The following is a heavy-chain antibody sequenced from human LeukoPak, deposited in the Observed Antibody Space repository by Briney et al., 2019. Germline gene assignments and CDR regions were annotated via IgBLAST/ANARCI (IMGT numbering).Heavy chain of an antibody. Sequence: PSETLSLTCAVYGGSFSGYYWSWIRQPPGKGLEWIGEINHSGSTNYNPSLKSRVTISVDTSKNQFSLKLSSVTAADTAVYYCARLYGGSYYGYFDYWGQGTLVTVSS. CDR3: ARLYGGSYYGYFDY. V-gene: IGHV4-34*01. CDR2: INHSGST. CDR1: GGSFSGYY. J-gene: IGHJ4*02. D-gene: IGHD1-26*01.